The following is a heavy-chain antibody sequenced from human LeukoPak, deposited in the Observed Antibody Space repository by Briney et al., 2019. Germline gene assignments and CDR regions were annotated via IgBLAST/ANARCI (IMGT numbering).Heavy chain of an antibody. CDR1: GFIVSNNY. CDR2: LYSAGAT. Sequence: GGSLRLSCAASGFIVSNNYMSWVRQAPGKGLEWVSILYSAGATYYADSVRGRFTIARDISRNTVFLQMNSLRAEDTAVYYCASGGLGARKYYSDPFHYWGQGTLVTLSS. CDR3: ASGGLGARKYYSDPFHY. D-gene: IGHD3-16*01. J-gene: IGHJ4*02. V-gene: IGHV3-53*01.